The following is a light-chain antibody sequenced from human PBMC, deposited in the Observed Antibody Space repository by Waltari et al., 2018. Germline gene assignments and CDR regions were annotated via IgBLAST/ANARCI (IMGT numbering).Light chain of an antibody. CDR3: QQRSSWPRT. V-gene: IGKV3-11*01. Sequence: EIVLTQSPATLSLSAGERAALSCTASQSVGTSLAWYQPHAGQAPTLLIYDASKRAAGIPARFSGSGSGTDFTLTISSLEPEDFAVYYCQQRSSWPRTFGQGTKVEI. CDR1: QSVGTS. J-gene: IGKJ1*01. CDR2: DAS.